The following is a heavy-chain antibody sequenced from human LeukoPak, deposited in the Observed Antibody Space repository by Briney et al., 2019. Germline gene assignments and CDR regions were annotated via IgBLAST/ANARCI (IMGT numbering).Heavy chain of an antibody. Sequence: SETLSLTCAGYGGSFSGYYWSWIRQPPGKGLEWIGEINHSGSTNYNPSLKSRVTISVDTSKNQFSLKLSSVTAADTAVYYCARRGYGDIDYWGQGTLVTVSS. CDR1: GGSFSGYY. CDR3: ARRGYGDIDY. CDR2: INHSGST. V-gene: IGHV4-34*01. J-gene: IGHJ4*02. D-gene: IGHD4-17*01.